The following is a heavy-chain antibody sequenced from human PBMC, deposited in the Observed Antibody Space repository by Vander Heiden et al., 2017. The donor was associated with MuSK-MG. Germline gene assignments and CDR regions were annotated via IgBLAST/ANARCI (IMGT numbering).Heavy chain of an antibody. CDR1: GFTFSSYA. D-gene: IGHD3-3*01. V-gene: IGHV3-30-3*01. CDR2: ISYDGSNK. J-gene: IGHJ3*02. CDR3: ARDATPTIVLRFLYTGDAFDI. Sequence: GFTFSSYAMHWVRQAPGKGLEWVAVISYDGSNKYYADSVKGRFTISRDNSKNTLYLQMNSLRAEDTAVYYCARDATPTIVLRFLYTGDAFDIWGQGTMVTVSS.